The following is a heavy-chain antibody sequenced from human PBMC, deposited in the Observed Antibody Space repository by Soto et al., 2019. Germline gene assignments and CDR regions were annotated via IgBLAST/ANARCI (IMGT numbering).Heavy chain of an antibody. D-gene: IGHD3-10*01. CDR1: GFTFRTYT. CDR2: IRGFSPYT. Sequence: GGSLRLACISSGFTFRTYTMNWVRQAPGKGLEWVSGIRGFSPYTFYAESVKGRFTISRDNAKNSLYLQMDSLRAEDTAVYYCARDRGYDAHDYYYNAMDVWGQGTTVTVSS. V-gene: IGHV3-21*01. CDR3: ARDRGYDAHDYYYNAMDV. J-gene: IGHJ6*02.